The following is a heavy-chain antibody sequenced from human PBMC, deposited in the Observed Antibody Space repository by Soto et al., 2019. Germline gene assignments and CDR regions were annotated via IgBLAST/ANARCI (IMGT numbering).Heavy chain of an antibody. J-gene: IGHJ6*02. CDR3: ARVPVLRYFDWTRGCMDV. CDR2: ITPIFGTA. Sequence: SVKVSCKASGGTFSSYAISWVRQAPGQGLEWMGGITPIFGTANYAQKFQGRVTITADESTSTVYMELSSLRSEDTAVYYCARVPVLRYFDWTRGCMDVWGQGTTVT. V-gene: IGHV1-69*13. D-gene: IGHD3-9*01. CDR1: GGTFSSYA.